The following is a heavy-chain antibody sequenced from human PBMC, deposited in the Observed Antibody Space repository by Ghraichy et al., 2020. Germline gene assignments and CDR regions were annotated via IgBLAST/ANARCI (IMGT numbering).Heavy chain of an antibody. V-gene: IGHV1-18*01. Sequence: VKVSCKASGYTFTNYAVAWVRQAPGQGLEWMGWVSASNGDRNYAQNLQGRVTMATDTSTSTAYMELKSLTSDDTAVYYFARGVRVVVGEGVTYSMDVWGNGTTVTVSS. D-gene: IGHD3-22*01. CDR2: VSASNGDR. CDR3: ARGVRVVVGEGVTYSMDV. J-gene: IGHJ6*03. CDR1: GYTFTNYA.